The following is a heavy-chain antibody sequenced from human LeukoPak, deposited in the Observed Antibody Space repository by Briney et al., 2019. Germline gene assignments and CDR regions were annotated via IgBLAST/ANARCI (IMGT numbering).Heavy chain of an antibody. D-gene: IGHD2-2*01. CDR2: ISSNGGGT. CDR1: GFTFSSYA. Sequence: PGGSLRLSCSASGFTFSSYAMHWVRQAPGKGLEYVSAISSNGGGTYYADSVKGRFTISRDNSKNTLYLQMSSLRAEDTAVYYCVKDLGSTSIYYFDYWGQGTLVTVSS. CDR3: VKDLGSTSIYYFDY. J-gene: IGHJ4*02. V-gene: IGHV3-64D*06.